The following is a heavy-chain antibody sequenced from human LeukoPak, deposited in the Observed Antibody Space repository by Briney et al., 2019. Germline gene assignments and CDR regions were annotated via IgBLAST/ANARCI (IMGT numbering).Heavy chain of an antibody. CDR1: GGSISSYY. Sequence: PSETLSLTCTVSGGSISSYYWSWIRQPPGKGLEWIGYIYYSGSTNYNPSLKSRVTISVDTSKNQFSLKLSSVTAADTAVYYCARASILPNYYGMDVWGQGTTVTVSS. CDR3: ARASILPNYYGMDV. V-gene: IGHV4-59*08. D-gene: IGHD3-10*01. J-gene: IGHJ6*02. CDR2: IYYSGST.